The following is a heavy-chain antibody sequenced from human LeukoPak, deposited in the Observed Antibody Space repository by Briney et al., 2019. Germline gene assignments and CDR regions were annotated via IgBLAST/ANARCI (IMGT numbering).Heavy chain of an antibody. D-gene: IGHD1-7*01. CDR2: ISYDGSNK. Sequence: PGGSLRLSCAASGFTFSSYAMHWVRQAPGKWLEWVAVISYDGSNKYYADSVKGRFTISRDNSKNTLYLQMNSLRAEDTAVYYCARNTLTYNWNYDYWGQGTLVTVSS. J-gene: IGHJ4*02. CDR3: ARNTLTYNWNYDY. V-gene: IGHV3-30*04. CDR1: GFTFSSYA.